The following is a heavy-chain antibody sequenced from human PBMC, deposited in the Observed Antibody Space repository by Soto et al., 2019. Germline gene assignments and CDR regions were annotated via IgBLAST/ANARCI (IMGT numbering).Heavy chain of an antibody. CDR2: LSDSGDSI. CDR1: GFTFSSHA. CDR3: AKVSSSWYAGFFDL. J-gene: IGHJ4*02. V-gene: IGHV3-23*01. D-gene: IGHD6-13*01. Sequence: GGSLRLSCTASGFTFSSHAMTWVRQAPGKGLEWVSGLSDSGDSIYYADTVKGRFTIYRDNSMNTLYLQMNTLRVEDTAVYYCAKVSSSWYAGFFDLWGQGTLVTVSS.